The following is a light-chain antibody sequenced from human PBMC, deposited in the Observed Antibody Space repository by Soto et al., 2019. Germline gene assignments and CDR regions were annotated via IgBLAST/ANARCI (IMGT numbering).Light chain of an antibody. CDR1: SSDVGRYDR. CDR3: SSYTSTSRYV. Sequence: QSALTQPPSVSRSPGQSVTTSCTGTSSDVGRYDRVSWYQQPPGTAPKLIIYEVTNRPSGVPARFSGSKSGNTASLTISGLQAEDEADYYCSSYTSTSRYVFGASTKVTVL. V-gene: IGLV2-18*02. J-gene: IGLJ1*01. CDR2: EVT.